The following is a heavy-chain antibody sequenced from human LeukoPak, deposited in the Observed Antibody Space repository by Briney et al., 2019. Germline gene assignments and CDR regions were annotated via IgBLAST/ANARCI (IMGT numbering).Heavy chain of an antibody. CDR3: ARDGRMGIAVAGTRI. Sequence: ASVKVSCKASGYTFTSHYMHWVRQAPGQGLEWMGIINPSGGSISYAQKFQGRVAMTRDTSTSTVYMELRSLRSDDTAVYYCARDGRMGIAVAGTRIWGQGTLVTVSS. V-gene: IGHV1-46*01. J-gene: IGHJ4*02. CDR2: INPSGGSI. D-gene: IGHD6-19*01. CDR1: GYTFTSHY.